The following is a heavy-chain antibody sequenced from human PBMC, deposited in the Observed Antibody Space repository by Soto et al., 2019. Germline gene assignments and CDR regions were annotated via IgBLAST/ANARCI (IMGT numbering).Heavy chain of an antibody. J-gene: IGHJ5*02. Sequence: SETLSLTCAVSSGSISSSNWWSWVRQPPGKGLEWIGEIYHSGSTNYNPSLKSRVTISVDKSKNQFSLKLSSVTAADTAVYYCARRKRNYYGSGSYYNWFDPWGQGTLVTVSS. V-gene: IGHV4-4*02. CDR3: ARRKRNYYGSGSYYNWFDP. D-gene: IGHD3-10*01. CDR2: IYHSGST. CDR1: SGSISSSNW.